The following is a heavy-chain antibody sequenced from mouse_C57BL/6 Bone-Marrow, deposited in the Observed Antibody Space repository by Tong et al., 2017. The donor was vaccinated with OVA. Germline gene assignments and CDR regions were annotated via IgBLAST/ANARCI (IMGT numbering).Heavy chain of an antibody. CDR2: IYPGDGDT. D-gene: IGHD4-1*01. CDR1: GYAFSSYW. J-gene: IGHJ3*01. Sequence: VQLQESGAELVKPGASVKISCKASGYAFSSYWMNWVKQRPGKGLEWIGQIYPGDGDTSYNGKFKGKATLTADKSSSTAYMQLSSLTSEDSAVYFCARSILGRFAYWGQGTLVTVSA. CDR3: ARSILGRFAY. V-gene: IGHV1-80*01.